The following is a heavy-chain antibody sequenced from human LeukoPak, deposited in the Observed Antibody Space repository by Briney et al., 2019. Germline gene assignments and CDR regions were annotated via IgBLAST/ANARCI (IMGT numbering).Heavy chain of an antibody. CDR3: SRDIIRGIIDD. D-gene: IGHD1-14*01. Sequence: KPGGSLRLSCSASGFTFSSYSMNWVRQAPGKGLEWVSSISSSVFIYYADTVKGRFTMSRDNAKDELYVQMNCLRAEDTYVCYCSRDIIRGIIDDWGPGALVTVAS. J-gene: IGHJ4*02. V-gene: IGHV3-21*01. CDR2: ISSSVFI. CDR1: GFTFSSYS.